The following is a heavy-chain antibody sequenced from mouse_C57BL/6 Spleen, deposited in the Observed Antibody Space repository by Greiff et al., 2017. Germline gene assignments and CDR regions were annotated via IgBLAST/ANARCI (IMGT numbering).Heavy chain of an antibody. CDR2: IWSGGST. CDR1: GFSLTSYG. D-gene: IGHD2-5*01. J-gene: IGHJ2*01. CDR3: ARMMGYSNFDC. Sequence: VQLQQSGPGLVQPSQSLSITCTVSGFSLTSYGVHWVRQSPGKGLEWLGVIWSGGSTDYTAAFISRLSISKDNSKSQVFFKMNSLQAEDTAIYCWARMMGYSNFDCWGQGTTLTVSS. V-gene: IGHV2-2*01.